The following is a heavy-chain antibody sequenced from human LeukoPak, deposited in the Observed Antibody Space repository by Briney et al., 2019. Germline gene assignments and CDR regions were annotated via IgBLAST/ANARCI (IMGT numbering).Heavy chain of an antibody. CDR2: IYYSGST. CDR3: ARAPSNYYDGSSYYAGCFDS. J-gene: IGHJ5*01. Sequence: SETLSLTCSVSGGSISTYYWSWIRQSPGKGLEWIGCIYYSGSTKYNSSLKRRVTISIHTSKSQFSLKLTSVTAADTAMYYCARAPSNYYDGSSYYAGCFDSWGQGTLVTVSS. CDR1: GGSISTYY. D-gene: IGHD3-16*01. V-gene: IGHV4-59*01.